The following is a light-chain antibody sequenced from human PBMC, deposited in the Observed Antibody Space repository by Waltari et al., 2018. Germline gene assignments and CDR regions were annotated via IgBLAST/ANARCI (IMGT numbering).Light chain of an antibody. CDR3: HRYDSFPNT. CDR1: QNMNSY. V-gene: IGKV1-5*01. J-gene: IGKJ2*01. Sequence: DIQMTQSPSTLSASVVDIVSITCRASQNMNSYLAWYQQKPGKAPKLLIYGASSQESGVPLRFSGTASGTEFTLTISSLQPDDFATYYCHRYDSFPNTFGQGTK. CDR2: GAS.